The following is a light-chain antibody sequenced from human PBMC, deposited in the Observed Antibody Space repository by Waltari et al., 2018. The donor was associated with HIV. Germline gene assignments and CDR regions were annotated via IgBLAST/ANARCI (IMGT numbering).Light chain of an antibody. J-gene: IGKJ2*01. Sequence: EIVMTQSPATLSVSPGESATLSCRASQSVSSHLAWYQQKPGQAPRLLIYDASIRATGTPARIRGSRSGTDFTLTVSILQSEDFAIYYCQQYHDWYTFGQGTKL. CDR3: QQYHDWYT. CDR1: QSVSSH. CDR2: DAS. V-gene: IGKV3D-15*03.